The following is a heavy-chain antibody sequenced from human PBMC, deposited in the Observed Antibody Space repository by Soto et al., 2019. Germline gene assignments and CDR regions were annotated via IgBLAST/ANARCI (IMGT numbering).Heavy chain of an antibody. CDR2: IDPSDGTT. V-gene: IGHV1-46*04. CDR3: ARDEVPNVQNDAFGI. J-gene: IGHJ3*02. Sequence: GASVKVSCKASGYALTTYHMHWVRQAPGQGLEWMGMIDPSDGTTTYAQKLQGRVTMTRDTATSTVYMELSSLRSEDTAVYYCARDEVPNVQNDAFGIWGQGTMGTVSS. CDR1: GYALTTYH.